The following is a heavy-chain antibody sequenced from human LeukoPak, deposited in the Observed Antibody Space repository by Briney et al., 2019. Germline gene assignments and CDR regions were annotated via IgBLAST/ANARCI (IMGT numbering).Heavy chain of an antibody. J-gene: IGHJ3*02. Sequence: GGSLRLSCAASGFTFSSYAMSWVRQAPGKGLEWVSAISGSGGTTYYADSVKGRFTISRDNSKNTLYLQMNSLRAEDTAVYYCAKGFYDNSASGVFDIWGQGTMVTVSS. CDR2: ISGSGGTT. CDR1: GFTFSSYA. CDR3: AKGFYDNSASGVFDI. D-gene: IGHD3-22*01. V-gene: IGHV3-23*01.